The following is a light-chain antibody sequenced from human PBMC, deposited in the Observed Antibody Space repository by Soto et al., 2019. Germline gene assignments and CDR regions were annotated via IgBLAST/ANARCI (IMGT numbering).Light chain of an antibody. CDR3: TSFAPGRVYV. V-gene: IGLV2-14*03. Sequence: QSALPHPASVSGSPGQSITISCRGTSSDSGAYDSVSWYHQHPGRAPKLIIYEVSHRFSGLSYRFSGSKSGNTASLTISGLQAEDEGDYYCTSFAPGRVYVFGSGTKVTVL. CDR1: SSDSGAYDS. J-gene: IGLJ1*01. CDR2: EVS.